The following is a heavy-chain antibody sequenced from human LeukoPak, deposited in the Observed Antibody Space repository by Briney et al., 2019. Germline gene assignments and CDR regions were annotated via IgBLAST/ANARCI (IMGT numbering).Heavy chain of an antibody. CDR3: ARDPVTMVRGVMEGYYYYGMDV. Sequence: GGSLRLSCTTSGFNFRAYWMSWVRQAPGKGLEWVANIKQDGSEKYYVDSVKGRFTISRDNAKNSLYLQMNSLRAEDTAVYYCARDPVTMVRGVMEGYYYYGMDVWGQGTTVTVSS. D-gene: IGHD3-10*01. CDR2: IKQDGSEK. CDR1: GFNFRAYW. J-gene: IGHJ6*02. V-gene: IGHV3-7*01.